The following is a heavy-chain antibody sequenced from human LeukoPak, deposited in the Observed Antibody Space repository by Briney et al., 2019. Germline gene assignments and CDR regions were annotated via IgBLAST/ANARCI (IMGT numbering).Heavy chain of an antibody. V-gene: IGHV1-69*01. CDR2: IIPIFGTA. CDR3: ATLLGYCSSTSCTTFDY. J-gene: IGHJ4*02. CDR1: GGTFSSYA. Sequence: SVKVSCKASGGTFSSYAISWVRQAPGQGLEWMGGIIPIFGTANYAQKLQGRVTITADESTSTAYMELSSLRSEDTAVYYCATLLGYCSSTSCTTFDYWGQGTLVTVSS. D-gene: IGHD2-2*01.